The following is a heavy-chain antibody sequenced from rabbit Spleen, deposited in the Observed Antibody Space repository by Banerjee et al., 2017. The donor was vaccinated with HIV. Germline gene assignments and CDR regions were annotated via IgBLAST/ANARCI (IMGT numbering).Heavy chain of an antibody. J-gene: IGHJ4*01. CDR2: IAAGSGGTT. V-gene: IGHV1S40*01. CDR1: GFSFISGDY. D-gene: IGHD7-1*01. Sequence: QSLEESGGDLVKPGTSLTLTCTASGFSFISGDYMCWVRQAPGKGLEWIACIAAGSGGTTYYANWAKGRFTISKTSSTTVTLQMTSLTAADTAAYFCARFYAGYGDFGYAEMWGQGTLVTVS. CDR3: ARFYAGYGDFGYAEM.